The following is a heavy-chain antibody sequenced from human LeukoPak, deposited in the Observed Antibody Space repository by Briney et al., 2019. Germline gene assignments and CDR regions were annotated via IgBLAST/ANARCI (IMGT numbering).Heavy chain of an antibody. Sequence: SETLSLTCTVSGGSISDSRYYWGWIRQPPGKGLEWIGSIYYSGTTYYNPSLKSRVTISVDTSRIQFPLMLSSVTAADTAVYYCARLTSLVGARGWFGPWGQGTLVTVSS. J-gene: IGHJ5*02. CDR2: IYYSGTT. CDR3: ARLTSLVGARGWFGP. D-gene: IGHD1-26*01. CDR1: GGSISDSRYY. V-gene: IGHV4-39*01.